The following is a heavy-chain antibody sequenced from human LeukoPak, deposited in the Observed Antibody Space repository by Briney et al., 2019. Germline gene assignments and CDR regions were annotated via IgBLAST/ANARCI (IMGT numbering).Heavy chain of an antibody. D-gene: IGHD3-16*02. Sequence: VASVKVSCKASGYTFTGYYMHWVRQAPGQGLEWMGWINPNSGGTNYAQKFQGRVTMTKDTSTSTAYMELSRLRSDDTAVYYCARDSDYIWGSYRYTFAYWVQGTLVTVSS. CDR1: GYTFTGYY. J-gene: IGHJ4*02. CDR2: INPNSGGT. V-gene: IGHV1-2*02. CDR3: ARDSDYIWGSYRYTFAY.